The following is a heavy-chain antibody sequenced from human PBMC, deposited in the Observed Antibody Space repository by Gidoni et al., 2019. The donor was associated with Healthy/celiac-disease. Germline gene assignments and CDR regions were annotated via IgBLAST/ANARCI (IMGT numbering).Heavy chain of an antibody. D-gene: IGHD3-3*01. V-gene: IGHV3-49*03. CDR2: IRSNAYGGTT. J-gene: IGHJ3*02. Sequence: TASEFTFGDYAMSWFRQAPGKGLEWVGFIRSNAYGGTTEYAASVKGRFTISRDDSKSIAYLQMNSLKTEDTAVYYCTRDRVAKSGYYTGPLHDAFDIWGQGTMVTVSS. CDR1: EFTFGDYA. CDR3: TRDRVAKSGYYTGPLHDAFDI.